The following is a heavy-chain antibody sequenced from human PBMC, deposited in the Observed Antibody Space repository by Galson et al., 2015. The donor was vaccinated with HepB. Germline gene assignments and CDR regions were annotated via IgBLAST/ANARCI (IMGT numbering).Heavy chain of an antibody. J-gene: IGHJ4*02. CDR2: INPSDGST. CDR1: GYIFTSYD. V-gene: IGHV1-46*01. Sequence: SVKVSCKASGYIFTSYDMHWVRQAPGQGLEWMGVINPSDGSTIYAQKFQGRVTMTRDTSTGTVYMELSSLRSEDTAVYFCARAAGYCSGTGCYTSRFDYWGQGTLVTVSS. D-gene: IGHD2-2*02. CDR3: ARAAGYCSGTGCYTSRFDY.